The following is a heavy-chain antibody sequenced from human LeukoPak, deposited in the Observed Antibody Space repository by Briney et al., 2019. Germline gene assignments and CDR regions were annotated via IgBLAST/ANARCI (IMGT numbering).Heavy chain of an antibody. D-gene: IGHD2-15*01. CDR1: GGSINSYY. CDR2: IYPSGTT. V-gene: IGHV4-59*01. Sequence: SSETLSLTCTVSGGSINSYYWTWIRQPPGKGLEWIGYIYPSGTTNCNPSLKSRVTISIDTSKNQFSLKLSTVTAADTAVYYCAGVISATGYFDYWGQGPLVTVSS. CDR3: AGVISATGYFDY. J-gene: IGHJ4*02.